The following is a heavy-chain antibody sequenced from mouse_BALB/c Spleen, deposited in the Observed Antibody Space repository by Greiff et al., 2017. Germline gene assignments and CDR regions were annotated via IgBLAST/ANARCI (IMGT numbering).Heavy chain of an antibody. CDR1: GYTFSSYW. V-gene: IGHV1-9*01. D-gene: IGHD1-1*01. CDR3: ARTEYYGSSYSWCAY. J-gene: IGHJ3*01. Sequence: QVQLQQSGAELMKPGASVKISCKATGYTFSSYWIEWVKQRPGHGLEWIGEILPGSGSTNYNEKFKGKATFTADTSSNTAYMQLSSLTSEDSAVYYCARTEYYGSSYSWCAYWGQGTLVTVSA. CDR2: ILPGSGST.